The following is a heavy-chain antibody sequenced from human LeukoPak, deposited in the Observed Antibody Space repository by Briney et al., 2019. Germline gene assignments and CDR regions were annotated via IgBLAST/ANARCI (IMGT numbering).Heavy chain of an antibody. D-gene: IGHD3-10*01. CDR2: IIPTFGTA. Sequence: GSSVKVSCKASGGTFSSYAISWVRQAPGQGLEWMGGIIPTFGTANYAQKFQGRVTITADESTSTAYMELSSLRSEDTAVYYCARDSRSIRGAPDYYMDVWGKGTTVTVSS. J-gene: IGHJ6*03. CDR3: ARDSRSIRGAPDYYMDV. V-gene: IGHV1-69*01. CDR1: GGTFSSYA.